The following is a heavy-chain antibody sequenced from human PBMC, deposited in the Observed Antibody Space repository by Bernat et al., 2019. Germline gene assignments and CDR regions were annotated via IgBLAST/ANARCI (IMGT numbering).Heavy chain of an antibody. V-gene: IGHV3-7*03. D-gene: IGHD3-16*01. J-gene: IGHJ4*02. Sequence: EVQLVESGGGLVQPGGSLRLSCAASGFTFNTYWMSWARQAPGKGLEWVANIKQDGSEKYYVDSVKGRFTVSRDNAKNSLFLQMNSLRAEDTAVYYCARDGGDTTWGMVGYWGQGTLVTVSS. CDR3: ARDGGDTTWGMVGY. CDR1: GFTFNTYW. CDR2: IKQDGSEK.